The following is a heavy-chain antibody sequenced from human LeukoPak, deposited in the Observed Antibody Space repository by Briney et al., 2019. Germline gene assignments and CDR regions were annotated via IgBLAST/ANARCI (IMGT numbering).Heavy chain of an antibody. CDR3: ARFSLYDNSGYYSWLFDF. V-gene: IGHV3-7*01. CDR2: IQQDGSAK. D-gene: IGHD3-22*01. J-gene: IGHJ4*02. Sequence: GGSLRLSCAASGFTFSTSWMSWVRQAPGKGLEWVANIQQDGSAKYYVDSVKGRFTISRDNAKNSLYLQMNSLRAEDTAVYYCARFSLYDNSGYYSWLFDFWGQGTLVTVSS. CDR1: GFTFSTSW.